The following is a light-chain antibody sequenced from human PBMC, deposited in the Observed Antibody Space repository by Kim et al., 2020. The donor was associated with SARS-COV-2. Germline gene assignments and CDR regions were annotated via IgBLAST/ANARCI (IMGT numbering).Light chain of an antibody. Sequence: STGDRVTITCRASQGISSYLAWYQQKPGKAPKLLIYAASTLQSGVPSRFSGSGSGTDFTLTISCLQSEDFATYYCQQYYSYPTLTFGGGTKVDIK. CDR2: AAS. V-gene: IGKV1-8*01. J-gene: IGKJ4*01. CDR3: QQYYSYPTLT. CDR1: QGISSY.